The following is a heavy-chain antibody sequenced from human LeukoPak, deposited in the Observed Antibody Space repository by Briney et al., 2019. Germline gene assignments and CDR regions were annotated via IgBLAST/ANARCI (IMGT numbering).Heavy chain of an antibody. V-gene: IGHV1-46*01. D-gene: IGHD6-19*01. Sequence: ASVKVSCKASGYTFTSYYMHWVRPAPGQGLEWMGIINPSGGSTSYAQKFQGRVTMTRDTSTSTVYMELSSLRSEDTAVHYCARDHSSGWYDYWGQGTLVTVSS. CDR3: ARDHSSGWYDY. CDR2: INPSGGST. CDR1: GYTFTSYY. J-gene: IGHJ4*02.